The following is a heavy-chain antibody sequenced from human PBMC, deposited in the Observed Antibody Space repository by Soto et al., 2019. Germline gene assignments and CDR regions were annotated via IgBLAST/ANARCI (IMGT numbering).Heavy chain of an antibody. Sequence: LRLSCAASGFTFSSYSMNWVRQAPGKGLEWVSSISSSSSYIYYADSVKGRFTISRDNAKNSLYLQMNSLRAEDTAVYYCARRLPQSGNFQHWGQGTLVTVSS. V-gene: IGHV3-21*01. CDR2: ISSSSSYI. J-gene: IGHJ1*01. D-gene: IGHD3-10*01. CDR1: GFTFSSYS. CDR3: ARRLPQSGNFQH.